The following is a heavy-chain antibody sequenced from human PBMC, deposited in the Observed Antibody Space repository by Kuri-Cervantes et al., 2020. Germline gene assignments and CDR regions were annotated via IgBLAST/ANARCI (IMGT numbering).Heavy chain of an antibody. D-gene: IGHD3-16*01. Sequence: ASVKVSCKASGYTFTGYYMHWVRPAPGQGLEWMGWINPNSGGTNYAQKFQGRVTMTRDTSISTAYIELSRLRSDDTAVYYCASPRLGGMTLLDYWGQGTLVTVSS. CDR2: INPNSGGT. CDR1: GYTFTGYY. V-gene: IGHV1-2*02. CDR3: ASPRLGGMTLLDY. J-gene: IGHJ4*02.